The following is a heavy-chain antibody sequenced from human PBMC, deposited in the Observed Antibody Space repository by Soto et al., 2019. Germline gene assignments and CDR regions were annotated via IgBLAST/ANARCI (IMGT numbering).Heavy chain of an antibody. J-gene: IGHJ4*02. CDR2: ISYDGTNE. D-gene: IGHD2-15*01. V-gene: IGHV3-30-3*01. Sequence: GGSLRLSCSASGFTFNNYAMHWVRQAPGKGLEWVAAISYDGTNEYCADSVKGRFTISRDNSKNTLYLQMHSLRAEDTAVYYCARMTLPLVVVVPANLGYWGQGTLVTVSS. CDR3: ARMTLPLVVVVPANLGY. CDR1: GFTFNNYA.